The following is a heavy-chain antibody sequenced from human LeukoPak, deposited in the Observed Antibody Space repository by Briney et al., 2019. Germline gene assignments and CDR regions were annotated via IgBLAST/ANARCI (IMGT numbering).Heavy chain of an antibody. CDR2: MSRSGST. CDR3: ARVDYYYDMDV. CDR1: AGSISSRNW. Sequence: SETLSLTCAVSAGSISSRNWWSWVRQSPGKGLEWIGEMSRSGSTNYNPSLESRVTMSVDKSKNQFSLKLSSVTAADTAVYYCARVDYYYDMDVWGQGTTVTVSS. J-gene: IGHJ6*02. V-gene: IGHV4-4*02.